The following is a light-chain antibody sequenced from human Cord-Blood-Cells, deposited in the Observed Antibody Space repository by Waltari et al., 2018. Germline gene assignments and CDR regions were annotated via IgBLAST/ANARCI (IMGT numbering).Light chain of an antibody. CDR1: SSDVGGYNY. CDR3: SSYTSSSTYVV. V-gene: IGLV2-14*01. J-gene: IGLJ2*01. CDR2: DVS. Sequence: QSALTQPASVSGSPGQSITISCTGTSSDVGGYNYVPWYQQHPGKAPKLMIYDVSNRPSGVSNRFSGSKSGNTASLTISELQAEDEADYYCSSYTSSSTYVVFGGGTKLTVL.